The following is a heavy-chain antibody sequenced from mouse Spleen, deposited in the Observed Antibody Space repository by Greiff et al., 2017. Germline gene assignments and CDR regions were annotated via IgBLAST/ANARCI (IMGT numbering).Heavy chain of an antibody. J-gene: IGHJ2*01. CDR3: ARGSGYYPDY. Sequence: QVQLQQSGPELVKPGASVKISCKASGYSFTSYYIHWVKQRPGQGLEWIGWIYPGSGNTKYNEKFKGKATLTADTSSSTAYMQLSSLISEDSAVYYCARGSGYYPDYWGQGTTLTVSS. D-gene: IGHD1-1*01. V-gene: IGHV1-66*01. CDR1: GYSFTSYY. CDR2: IYPGSGNT.